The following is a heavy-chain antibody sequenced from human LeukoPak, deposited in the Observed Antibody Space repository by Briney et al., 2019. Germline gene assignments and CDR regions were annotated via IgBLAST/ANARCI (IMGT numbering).Heavy chain of an antibody. CDR1: GFTFSSYA. D-gene: IGHD3-22*01. Sequence: PGGSLRLSCAASGFTFSSYAISWVRQAPGKGLEGVSGISGSGGSTYYADSVKRRFTISRDDSKNTLYLQMNSLRAEDTAVYYCAKDHYYDSSGYYHQNYFDYWGQGTLVTVSS. V-gene: IGHV3-23*01. CDR3: AKDHYYDSSGYYHQNYFDY. CDR2: ISGSGGST. J-gene: IGHJ4*02.